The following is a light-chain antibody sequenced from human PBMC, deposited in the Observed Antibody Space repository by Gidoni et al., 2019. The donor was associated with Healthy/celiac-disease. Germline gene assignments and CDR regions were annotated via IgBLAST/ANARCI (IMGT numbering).Light chain of an antibody. CDR1: QSVSSY. CDR3: QQRSNWPPV. J-gene: IGKJ3*01. Sequence: DIVLTQSPATLSLSPGERATLSCRASQSVSSYLAWYQQKPGQAPRLLIYDASNRATGIPARFSGSGSGTDFTLTISSLEPEDFAVYYCQQRSNWPPVFXPXTKVDIK. CDR2: DAS. V-gene: IGKV3-11*01.